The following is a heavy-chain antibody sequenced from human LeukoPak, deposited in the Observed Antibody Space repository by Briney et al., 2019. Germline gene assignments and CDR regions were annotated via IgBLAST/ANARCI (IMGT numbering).Heavy chain of an antibody. V-gene: IGHV1-8*01. CDR3: ARSQDCSGGSCSPAQGY. CDR2: MNPNNGNT. Sequence: GASVTVSCKASGYTFTSYDINWVRQATGQGLEWMGWMNPNNGNTGYAQKFQGRVTMTRHTSVTTAYMELYSLRSDDTAVYYCARSQDCSGGSCSPAQGYWGQGTLVTVSS. J-gene: IGHJ4*02. D-gene: IGHD2-15*01. CDR1: GYTFTSYD.